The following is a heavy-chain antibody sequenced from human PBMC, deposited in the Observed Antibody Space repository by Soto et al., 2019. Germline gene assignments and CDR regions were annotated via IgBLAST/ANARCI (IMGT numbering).Heavy chain of an antibody. CDR3: AKDALGWLRRYYYGMHX. V-gene: IGHV3-30*18. D-gene: IGHD5-12*01. J-gene: IGHJ6*02. CDR2: ISYDGSNK. CDR1: GFTFSSYG. Sequence: GGSLRLSCAASGFTFSSYGMHWVRQAPGKGLEWVAVISYDGSNKYYADSVKVRFTISRDNSKNTLYLQMNSLRAEDTAVYYCAKDALGWLRRYYYGMHXWGQVTTVTVS.